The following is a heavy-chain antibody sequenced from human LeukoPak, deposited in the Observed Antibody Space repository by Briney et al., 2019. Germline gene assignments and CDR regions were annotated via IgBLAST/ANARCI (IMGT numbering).Heavy chain of an antibody. D-gene: IGHD2/OR15-2a*01. Sequence: GGSLRLSCAASGFTFTNYAMSWVRQAPGKGLEWVSGIYGSGGSTYYADSVKGRSTISRDNSKNTVYLQMNSLRAEDTAVYYCAKFGSFDGKDYWGQGTLVTVSS. CDR2: IYGSGGST. CDR1: GFTFTNYA. J-gene: IGHJ4*02. CDR3: AKFGSFDGKDY. V-gene: IGHV3-23*01.